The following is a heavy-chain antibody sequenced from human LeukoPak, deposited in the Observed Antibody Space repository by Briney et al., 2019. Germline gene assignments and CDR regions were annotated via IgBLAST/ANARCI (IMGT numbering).Heavy chain of an antibody. Sequence: SETLSLTCTVSGVSISSYYWSWIRQPPGKGLEWIGYIYYSGSTNYNPSLKSRVTISVDTSKNQFSLKLSSVTAADTAVYYCARGSLDYDSSGYYSPEEYFQHWGQGTLVTVSS. CDR3: ARGSLDYDSSGYYSPEEYFQH. D-gene: IGHD3-22*01. CDR2: IYYSGST. J-gene: IGHJ1*01. CDR1: GVSISSYY. V-gene: IGHV4-59*01.